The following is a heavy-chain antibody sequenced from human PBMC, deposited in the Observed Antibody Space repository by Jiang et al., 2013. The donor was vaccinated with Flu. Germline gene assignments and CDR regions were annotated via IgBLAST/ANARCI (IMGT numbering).Heavy chain of an antibody. CDR3: ARDLKGYSGYPYYFDY. Sequence: VSSNSAAWNWIRQSPSRGLEWLGRTYYRSKWYNDYAVSVKSRITINPDTSKNQFSLQLNSVTPEDTAVYYCARDLKGYSGYPYYFDYWGQGTLVTVSS. CDR1: VSSNSAA. V-gene: IGHV6-1*01. J-gene: IGHJ4*02. D-gene: IGHD5-12*01. CDR2: TYYRSKWYN.